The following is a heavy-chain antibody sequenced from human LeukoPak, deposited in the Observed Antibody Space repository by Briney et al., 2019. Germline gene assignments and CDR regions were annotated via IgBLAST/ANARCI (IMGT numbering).Heavy chain of an antibody. CDR1: GFTFSSYT. CDR2: ISYDGSNK. Sequence: GGSLRLSCAVSGFTFSSYTMHWVRQAPGKGLEWVAVISYDGSNKYYADSVKGRCTISRDNSKNTLYLQMNSLRAEDTAVYYCARGLHYYYYGMDVWGQGTTVTVSS. CDR3: ARGLHYYYYGMDV. V-gene: IGHV3-30-3*01. D-gene: IGHD3-10*01. J-gene: IGHJ6*02.